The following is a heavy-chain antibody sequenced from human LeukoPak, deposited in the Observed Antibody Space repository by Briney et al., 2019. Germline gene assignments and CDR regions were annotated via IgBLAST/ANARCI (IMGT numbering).Heavy chain of an antibody. D-gene: IGHD2-2*01. CDR2: ISGSGGST. J-gene: IGHJ5*01. V-gene: IGHV3-23*01. CDR3: TRWACAGTSCYVLDS. Sequence: GGSLRLSCAASGFTFSSYAMSWVRQAPGKGLEWVSAISGSGGSTYYADSVKGRFTISRDNSKNTLYLQMNSLRAEDTAVYYCTRWACAGTSCYVLDSWGQGTPVTVSS. CDR1: GFTFSSYA.